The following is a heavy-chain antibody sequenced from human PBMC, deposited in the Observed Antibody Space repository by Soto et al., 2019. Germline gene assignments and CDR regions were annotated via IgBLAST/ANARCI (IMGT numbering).Heavy chain of an antibody. V-gene: IGHV5-51*01. CDR3: AVRNCSGGSCSSWFDP. CDR2: IYPGDSDT. Sequence: GESLKISCKGSGYSFTSYWIGWVRQMPGKGLECMGIIYPGDSDTRYSPSFQGQVTISADKSISTAYLQWSSLKASDTAMYYCAVRNCSGGSCSSWFDPWGQGTLVTVSS. J-gene: IGHJ5*02. CDR1: GYSFTSYW. D-gene: IGHD2-15*01.